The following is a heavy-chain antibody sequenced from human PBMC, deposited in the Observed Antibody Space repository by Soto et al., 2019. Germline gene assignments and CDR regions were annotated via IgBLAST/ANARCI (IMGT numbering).Heavy chain of an antibody. CDR1: GVFFSDYY. J-gene: IGHJ6*02. V-gene: IGHV3-11*01. Sequence: GGALGLSCSASGVFFSDYYLSWIRQAPGKGLECVAYISGTGDTKYYADSVEGRFTISRDNPKSSLYLQMNSLGAEDAAVYYCAIGGGQIYYKGLDVWGQGTTVTVSS. D-gene: IGHD3-10*01. CDR3: AIGGGQIYYKGLDV. CDR2: ISGTGDTK.